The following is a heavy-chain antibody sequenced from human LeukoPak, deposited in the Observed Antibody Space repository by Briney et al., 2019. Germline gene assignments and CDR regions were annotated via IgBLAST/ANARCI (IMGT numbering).Heavy chain of an antibody. CDR1: GYTFTSYD. CDR3: ARGLFRVVTAMGY. D-gene: IGHD2-21*02. J-gene: IGHJ4*02. CDR2: MNPNSGNT. V-gene: IGHV1-8*01. Sequence: ASVKVSCKASGYTFTSYDINWVRQATGRGLEWMGWMNPNSGNTGHAQKFQGRVTMTRNTSISTAYMELSSLRSEDTAVYYCARGLFRVVTAMGYWGQGTLVTVSS.